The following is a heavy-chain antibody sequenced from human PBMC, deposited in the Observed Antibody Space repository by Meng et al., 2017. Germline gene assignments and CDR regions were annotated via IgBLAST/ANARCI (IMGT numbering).Heavy chain of an antibody. D-gene: IGHD6-19*01. CDR1: GYTFTSYA. CDR3: ARMGIAVAGTLGWEDY. J-gene: IGHJ4*02. CDR2: INTNTGNP. Sequence: VQLVQSWFELKKPVASVKGSCKASGYTFTSYAMNWVRQAPGQGLEWMGWINTNTGNPTYAQGFTGRFVFSLDTSVSTAYLQISSLKAEDTAVYYCARMGIAVAGTLGWEDYWGQGTLVTVSS. V-gene: IGHV7-4-1*02.